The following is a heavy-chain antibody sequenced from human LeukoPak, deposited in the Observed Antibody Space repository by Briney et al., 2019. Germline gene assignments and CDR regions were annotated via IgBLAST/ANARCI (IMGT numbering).Heavy chain of an antibody. V-gene: IGHV4-59*01. J-gene: IGHJ4*02. CDR1: GGSISSYY. CDR3: ARGSSVWGSYYFDY. CDR2: IYYSGST. Sequence: PSETLSLTCTVSGGSISSYYWSWIRQPPGKGLEWIGYIYYSGSTNYNPSLKSRVTISVDTSKNQFSLKLSSVTAADTAVYYCARGSSVWGSYYFDYWGQGTLVTVSS. D-gene: IGHD3-16*01.